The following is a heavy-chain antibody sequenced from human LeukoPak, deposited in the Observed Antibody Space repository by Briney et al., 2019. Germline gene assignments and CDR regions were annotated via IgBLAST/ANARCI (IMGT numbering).Heavy chain of an antibody. V-gene: IGHV1-18*01. CDR2: MSAYNGNT. CDR3: ARERGIAAAGIRINDAFDI. D-gene: IGHD6-13*01. J-gene: IGHJ3*02. CDR1: GYTFTSYG. Sequence: ASVKVSCKASGYTFTSYGISWVRQAPGQGLEWMGWMSAYNGNTNYAQKLQGRVTMTTDTSTSTAYMELRSLRSDDTAVYYCARERGIAAAGIRINDAFDIWGQGTMVTVSS.